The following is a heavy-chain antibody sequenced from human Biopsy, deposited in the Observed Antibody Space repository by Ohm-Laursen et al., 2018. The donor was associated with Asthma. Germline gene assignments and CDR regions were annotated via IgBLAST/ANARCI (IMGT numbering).Heavy chain of an antibody. CDR3: ARGLDYSGRSGFDY. D-gene: IGHD3-10*01. CDR1: GFPFSTYA. J-gene: IGHJ4*02. Sequence: SLRLSCSASGFPFSTYAMSWARQAPGKGLEWVALMSYDGSIKDYADSVKGRFTISRDNSMNTLYLHMNSLRVEDTAVYYCARGLDYSGRSGFDYWGQGTLVIVSS. V-gene: IGHV3-30*03. CDR2: MSYDGSIK.